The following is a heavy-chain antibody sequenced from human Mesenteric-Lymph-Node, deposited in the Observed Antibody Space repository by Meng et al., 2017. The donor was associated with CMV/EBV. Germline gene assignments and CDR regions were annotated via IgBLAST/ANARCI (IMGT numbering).Heavy chain of an antibody. D-gene: IGHD2-8*01. J-gene: IGHJ3*01. CDR1: GGSVSSGGYY. V-gene: IGHV4-61*08. CDR2: IYYSGST. CDR3: ARGSWDNVLAPPPVVLDAFDL. Sequence: SETLSLTCTVSGGSVSSGGYYWSWIRQPPGKGLEWIGYIYYSGSTNYNPSLKSRVTISVDTSKNQFSLKMNSVTAADTAVYYCARGSWDNVLAPPPVVLDAFDLWGQGTMVTVSS.